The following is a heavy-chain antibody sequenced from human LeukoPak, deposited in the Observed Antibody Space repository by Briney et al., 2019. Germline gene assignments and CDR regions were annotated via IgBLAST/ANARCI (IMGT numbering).Heavy chain of an antibody. V-gene: IGHV3-7*01. CDR2: IKQDGSEK. CDR1: GFTFSSYW. J-gene: IGHJ4*02. Sequence: GGSLRLSCAASGFTFSSYWMSWVRQAPGKGLEWVANIKQDGSEKYYVDSVKGRFTISRDNAKNSLYLQMNSLRAEDTAVYYCARANTYVLLWGGDFDYWGQGTLVTVSS. CDR3: ARANTYVLLWGGDFDY. D-gene: IGHD3-10*01.